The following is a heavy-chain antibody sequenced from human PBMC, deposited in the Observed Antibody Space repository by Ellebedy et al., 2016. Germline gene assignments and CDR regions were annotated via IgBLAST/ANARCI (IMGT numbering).Heavy chain of an antibody. CDR2: INAGNGNT. Sequence: ASVKVSCKASGYTFTSYAMHWVRQAPGQRLEWMGWINAGNGNTKYSQKFQGRVTITRDTSASTAYMELSSLRSEDTAVYYCARFQPYCGGDCPEYWGQGTLVTVSS. CDR3: ARFQPYCGGDCPEY. J-gene: IGHJ4*02. V-gene: IGHV1-3*01. CDR1: GYTFTSYA. D-gene: IGHD2-21*02.